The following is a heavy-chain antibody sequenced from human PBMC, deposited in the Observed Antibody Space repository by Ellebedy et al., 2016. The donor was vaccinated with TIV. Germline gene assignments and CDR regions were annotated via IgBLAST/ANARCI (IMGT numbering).Heavy chain of an antibody. CDR3: ARDLGIRWELPSYGMDV. CDR2: IIPILGIA. Sequence: SVKVSXXASGGTFSSYAISWVRQAPGQGLEWMGRIIPILGIANYAQKFQGRVTITRDTSASTAYMELSSLRSEDTAVYYCARDLGIRWELPSYGMDVWGQGTTVTVSS. V-gene: IGHV1-69*04. CDR1: GGTFSSYA. J-gene: IGHJ6*02. D-gene: IGHD1-26*01.